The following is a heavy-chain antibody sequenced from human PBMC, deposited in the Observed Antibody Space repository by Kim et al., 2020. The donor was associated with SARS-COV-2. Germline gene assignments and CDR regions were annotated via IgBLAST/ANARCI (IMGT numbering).Heavy chain of an antibody. CDR1: GGSFSGYY. D-gene: IGHD6-13*01. Sequence: SETLSLTCAVYGGSFSGYYWSWIRQPPGKGLEWIGEINHSGSTNYNPSLKSRVTISVDTSKNQFSLKLSSVTAADTAVYYFARVPTSWYGGWFDPLGQGT. J-gene: IGHJ5*02. CDR2: INHSGST. V-gene: IGHV4-34*01. CDR3: ARVPTSWYGGWFDP.